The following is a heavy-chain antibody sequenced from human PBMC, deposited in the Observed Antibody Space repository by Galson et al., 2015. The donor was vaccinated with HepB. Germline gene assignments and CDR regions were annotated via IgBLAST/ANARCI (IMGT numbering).Heavy chain of an antibody. CDR3: AKDILAYCGGDCSLDY. V-gene: IGHV3-30*18. Sequence: SLRLSCAAPGFTFSSYGMHWVRQAPGKGLEWVAVISYDGSNKYYADSVKGRFTISRDNSKNTLYLQMNSLRAEDTAVYYCAKDILAYCGGDCSLDYWGQGTLVTVSS. J-gene: IGHJ4*02. CDR1: GFTFSSYG. D-gene: IGHD2-21*02. CDR2: ISYDGSNK.